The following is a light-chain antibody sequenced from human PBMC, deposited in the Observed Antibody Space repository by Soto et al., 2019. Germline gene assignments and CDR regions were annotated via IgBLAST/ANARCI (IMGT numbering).Light chain of an antibody. Sequence: DIQMTQSPSSLSASVGDRVTITCQASDDISNSLNWYQQKPGKAPNVLIYDASHLESGVPSRFSGGGSWTEFTFPISSLQAEDIATYYCQRYANLPLTFGPGTKVDIK. CDR2: DAS. V-gene: IGKV1-33*01. CDR3: QRYANLPLT. CDR1: DDISNS. J-gene: IGKJ3*01.